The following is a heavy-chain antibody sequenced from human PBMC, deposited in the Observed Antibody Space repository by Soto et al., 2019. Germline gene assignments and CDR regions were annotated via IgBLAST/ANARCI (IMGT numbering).Heavy chain of an antibody. CDR1: GGTFSSYA. V-gene: IGHV1-69*13. D-gene: IGHD6-19*01. J-gene: IGHJ6*02. CDR2: IIPIFGTA. Sequence: GASVKVSCKASGGTFSSYAISWVRQAPGQGLGWMGGIIPIFGTANYAQKFQGRVMITADESTSTAYMELSSLRSEDTAVYYCARVGIAVAGTKVYYYYGMDVWGQGTTVTVSS. CDR3: ARVGIAVAGTKVYYYYGMDV.